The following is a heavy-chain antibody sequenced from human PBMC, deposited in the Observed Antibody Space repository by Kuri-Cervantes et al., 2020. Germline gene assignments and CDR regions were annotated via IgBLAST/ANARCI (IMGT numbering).Heavy chain of an antibody. CDR2: IIPVSTTT. V-gene: IGHV1-69*06. Sequence: SVKVSCKASGYTFTSYGTSWVRQAPGQGLEWLGGIIPVSTTTNYGQMFQGRVTISADKSTNTVYMELTSLRFEDTAVYFCARVRVPDCSSARCYDGYDHWGQGTLVTVSS. CDR3: ARVRVPDCSSARCYDGYDH. D-gene: IGHD2-2*01. CDR1: GYTFTSYG. J-gene: IGHJ4*02.